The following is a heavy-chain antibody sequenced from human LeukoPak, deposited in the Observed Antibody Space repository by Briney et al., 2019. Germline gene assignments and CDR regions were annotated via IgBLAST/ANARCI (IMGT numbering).Heavy chain of an antibody. Sequence: GGSLSLSCAASGFTFSQYSINWVRQAPGKGLEWVSHLRYTGETFYADSVKGRFTISRDNVRNSLYLQMNSLRAEDTAMYYCARDAGNSGYGCDLWGQGTLVTVSS. J-gene: IGHJ5*02. V-gene: IGHV3-48*01. D-gene: IGHD5-12*01. CDR1: GFTFSQYS. CDR3: ARDAGNSGYGCDL. CDR2: LRYTGET.